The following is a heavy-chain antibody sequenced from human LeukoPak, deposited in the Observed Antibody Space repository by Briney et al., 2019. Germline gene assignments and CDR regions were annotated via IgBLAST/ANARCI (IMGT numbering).Heavy chain of an antibody. CDR2: IRYDGSNK. V-gene: IGHV3-30*02. CDR1: GFTFSSYG. Sequence: GGSLRRSCAASGFTFSSYGMHWVRQAPGKGLEWVAFIRYDGSNKYYADSVKGRFTISRDNSKNTLYLQMNSLRAEDTAVYYCAKDGRPKRGCSSTSCLNYLDYWGQGTLVTVSS. J-gene: IGHJ4*02. D-gene: IGHD2-2*01. CDR3: AKDGRPKRGCSSTSCLNYLDY.